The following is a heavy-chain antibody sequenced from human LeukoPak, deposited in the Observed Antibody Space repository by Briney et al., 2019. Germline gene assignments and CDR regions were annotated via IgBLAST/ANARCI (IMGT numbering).Heavy chain of an antibody. CDR1: GESFSGYY. J-gene: IGHJ4*02. V-gene: IGHV4-34*01. CDR3: ARGRRGYGSGSYPFDY. D-gene: IGHD3-10*01. Sequence: SETLSLTCAVYGESFSGYYWSWIRQPPGKGLEWIGEINHSGSTNYNPSLKSRVTISVDTSKNQFPLKLSSVTAADTAVYYCARGRRGYGSGSYPFDYWGQGTLVTVSS. CDR2: INHSGST.